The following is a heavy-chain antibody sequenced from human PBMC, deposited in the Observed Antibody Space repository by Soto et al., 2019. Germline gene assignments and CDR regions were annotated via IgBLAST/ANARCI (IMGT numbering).Heavy chain of an antibody. CDR1: GGSISSTRYY. J-gene: IGHJ4*01. V-gene: IGHV4-39*01. D-gene: IGHD3-22*01. Sequence: SETLSLTCTVSGGSISSTRYYWGRIRQPPGKGLEWLGSIYYSGRTYYNPSLKSRATLSVDTSKNQFSLKLSSVTAPATAAYYCARHLDYSDSSASDYCGHGTLVSESS. CDR3: ARHLDYSDSSASDY. CDR2: IYYSGRT.